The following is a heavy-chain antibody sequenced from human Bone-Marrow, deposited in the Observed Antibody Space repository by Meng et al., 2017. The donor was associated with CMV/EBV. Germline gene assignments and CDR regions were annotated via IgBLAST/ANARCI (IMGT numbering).Heavy chain of an antibody. Sequence: GGSLRLSCAASGFTFSSYSMNWVRQAPGKGLEWVSSISSSSSYIYYADSVKGRFTISRDNAKNSLYLQMNSLRAEDTAVYYCARDSNHNYYYYYGKDVWGQGTTVTVSS. CDR1: GFTFSSYS. CDR2: ISSSSSYI. CDR3: ARDSNHNYYYYYGKDV. J-gene: IGHJ6*02. V-gene: IGHV3-21*01. D-gene: IGHD4-11*01.